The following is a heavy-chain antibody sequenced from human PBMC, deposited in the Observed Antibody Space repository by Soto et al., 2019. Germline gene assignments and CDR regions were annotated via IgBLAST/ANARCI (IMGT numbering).Heavy chain of an antibody. D-gene: IGHD3-10*01. CDR1: GYTFTSYD. CDR3: ARGLMVRGTTRSS. Sequence: ASVKVSCKASGYTFTSYDINWVRQATGQGLEWMGWMNPNSGNTGYAQKYQGRVTMTRNTSISTAYMELSSLRSEDTAVYYCARGLMVRGTTRSSWGQGTLVTVSS. V-gene: IGHV1-8*01. CDR2: MNPNSGNT. J-gene: IGHJ5*02.